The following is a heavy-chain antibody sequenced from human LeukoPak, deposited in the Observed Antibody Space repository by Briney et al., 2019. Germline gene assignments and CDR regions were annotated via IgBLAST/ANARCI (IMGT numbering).Heavy chain of an antibody. V-gene: IGHV4-4*07. CDR2: IYTSGST. CDR3: ARDYSGYDWDWYFDL. D-gene: IGHD5-12*01. Sequence: PSETLSLTCTVSGGSISSYYWSWIRQPAGKGLEWIGRIYTSGSTNYNPSLKSRVTMSVDTSKNQFSLKLGSVTAADTAVYYCARDYSGYDWDWYFDLWGRGTLVTVSS. CDR1: GGSISSYY. J-gene: IGHJ2*01.